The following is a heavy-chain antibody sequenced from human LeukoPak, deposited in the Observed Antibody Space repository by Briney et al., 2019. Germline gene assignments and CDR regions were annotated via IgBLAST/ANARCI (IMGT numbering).Heavy chain of an antibody. CDR3: SRESGPFSPFGF. J-gene: IGHJ4*02. CDR1: GGSISGTNW. V-gene: IGHV4-4*02. CDR2: ISLRGLT. D-gene: IGHD1-26*01. Sequence: QPSGTLSLTCGVSGGSISGTNWWSWVRQPPGQGLEWIGEISLRGLTNYNPSLRSRLTMSLDESKNQVSLNLTSVTAADTAVYYCSRESGPFSPFGFWGQGTLVSVSS.